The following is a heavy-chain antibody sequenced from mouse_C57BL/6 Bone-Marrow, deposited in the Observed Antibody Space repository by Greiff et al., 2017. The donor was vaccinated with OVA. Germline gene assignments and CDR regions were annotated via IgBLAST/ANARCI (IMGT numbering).Heavy chain of an antibody. D-gene: IGHD3-3*01. CDR3: TTKGERAWFAY. V-gene: IGHV14-1*01. J-gene: IGHJ3*01. CDR2: IDPEDGDT. Sequence: EVQLQQSGAELVRPGASVKLSCTASGFNIKDYYMHWVKQRPEQGLEWIGRIDPEDGDTEYAPKFQGKATMTADTSSNTAYLQLSSLTSEDTAVYYCTTKGERAWFAYWGQGTLVTVSA. CDR1: GFNIKDYY.